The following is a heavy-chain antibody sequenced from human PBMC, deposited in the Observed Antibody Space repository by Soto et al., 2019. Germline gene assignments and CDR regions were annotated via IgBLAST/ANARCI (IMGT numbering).Heavy chain of an antibody. CDR3: ARGGLYDRYCSGGSCYLFDY. J-gene: IGHJ4*02. D-gene: IGHD2-15*01. Sequence: QVQLVQSGAEVKKPGSSVKVSCKASGGTFSSYTISWVRQAPGQGLEWMERIIPILGIANYAQKFQGRVTITADKSTSTAYMELSSLRSEDTAVYYCARGGLYDRYCSGGSCYLFDYWGQGTLVTVSS. CDR2: IIPILGIA. CDR1: GGTFSSYT. V-gene: IGHV1-69*02.